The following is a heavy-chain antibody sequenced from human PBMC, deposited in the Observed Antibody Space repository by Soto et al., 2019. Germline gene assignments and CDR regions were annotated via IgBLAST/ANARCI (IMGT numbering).Heavy chain of an antibody. CDR3: ARAGGGGQQLFDFDY. J-gene: IGHJ4*02. Sequence: GGSLRLSCAASGFTFSSYAMSWVRQAPGKGLEWVSAISGSGGSTYYADSVKGRFTISRDNSKNTLYLQMNSLRAEDTAVYYCARAGGGGQQLFDFDYWGQGTLVTVSS. CDR1: GFTFSSYA. CDR2: ISGSGGST. D-gene: IGHD6-13*01. V-gene: IGHV3-23*01.